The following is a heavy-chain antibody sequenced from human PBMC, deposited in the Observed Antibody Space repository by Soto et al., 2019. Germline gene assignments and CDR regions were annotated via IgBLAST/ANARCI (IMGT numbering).Heavy chain of an antibody. Sequence: ASVKVSCKASGFTFTSSAVQWVRQARGQRLEWIGWIVVGSGNTNYAQKFQERVTITRDMSTSTAYMELSSLRSEDTAVYYCAAGGSDYYDILTGYYNPPYYYYGMDVWGQGTMVTVSS. V-gene: IGHV1-58*01. CDR2: IVVGSGNT. J-gene: IGHJ6*02. CDR1: GFTFTSSA. CDR3: AAGGSDYYDILTGYYNPPYYYYGMDV. D-gene: IGHD3-9*01.